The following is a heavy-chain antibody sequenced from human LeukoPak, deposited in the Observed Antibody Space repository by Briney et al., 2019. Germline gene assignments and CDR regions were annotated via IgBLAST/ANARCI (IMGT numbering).Heavy chain of an antibody. J-gene: IGHJ4*02. CDR3: ATDRLAYGDYAFDY. Sequence: ASVKVSCKVSGYTLTELSMQWVRQAPGKGLEWMGGFDPEDGETIYAQKFQGRVAMTEDTSTDTAYMELSSLRSEDTAVYYCATDRLAYGDYAFDYWGQGTLVTVSS. D-gene: IGHD4-17*01. CDR2: FDPEDGET. CDR1: GYTLTELS. V-gene: IGHV1-24*01.